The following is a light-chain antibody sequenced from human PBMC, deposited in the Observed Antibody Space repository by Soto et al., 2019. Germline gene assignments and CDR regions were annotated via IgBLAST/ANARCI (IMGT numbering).Light chain of an antibody. J-gene: IGKJ2*01. CDR2: KAI. V-gene: IGKV1-5*03. Sequence: DIQMTQSPSTLSASVGDRATITCRASQSISTWLVWYQQKPGKAPKLLIYKAINLQSGVPSRFSGSGSGTEFSLTISSLHPDDFATYYCQRYNDFQYIFGQGTKLEMK. CDR3: QRYNDFQYI. CDR1: QSISTW.